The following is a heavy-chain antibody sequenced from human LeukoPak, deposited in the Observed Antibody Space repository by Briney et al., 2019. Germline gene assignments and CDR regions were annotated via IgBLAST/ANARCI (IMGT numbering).Heavy chain of an antibody. Sequence: SETLSLTCTVSGGSISSYYWSWIRQPPGKGLEWIGYIYYSGSTNYNPSLKSRVTISVDTSKNQFSLKLSSVTAADTAVYYCARDRAGTVIDWYFDLWGRGTLVTVSS. D-gene: IGHD4-11*01. V-gene: IGHV4-59*01. CDR3: ARDRAGTVIDWYFDL. CDR2: IYYSGST. J-gene: IGHJ2*01. CDR1: GGSISSYY.